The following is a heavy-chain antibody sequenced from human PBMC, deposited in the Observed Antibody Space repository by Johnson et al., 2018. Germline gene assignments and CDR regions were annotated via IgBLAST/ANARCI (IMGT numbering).Heavy chain of an antibody. CDR2: IYYSGST. J-gene: IGHJ1*01. CDR3: ARDNYYDSSGYSWDFQH. V-gene: IGHV4-59*01. D-gene: IGHD3-22*01. Sequence: QVQLQESGPGLVKPSETLSLTCTVSGGSISSYYWSWIRPPPGKGLEWSGYIYYSGSTNYNPSLKSRVTISVDTSKNQFSLKLSSVTAADTAVYYCARDNYYDSSGYSWDFQHWGQGTLVTVSS. CDR1: GGSISSYY.